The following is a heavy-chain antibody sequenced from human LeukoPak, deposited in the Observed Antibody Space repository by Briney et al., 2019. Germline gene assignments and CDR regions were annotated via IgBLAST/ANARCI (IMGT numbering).Heavy chain of an antibody. CDR2: INHSGST. D-gene: IGHD5-12*01. CDR1: GGSFSGYY. Sequence: SETLSLTCAVYGGSFSGYYWSWIRQPPGKWLEWIGEINHSGSTNYNPSLKSRVTMSADTSKNQFSLKLSSVTAADTAVYYCARVGYGGYGVLDYWGQGTLVTVSS. J-gene: IGHJ4*02. V-gene: IGHV4-34*01. CDR3: ARVGYGGYGVLDY.